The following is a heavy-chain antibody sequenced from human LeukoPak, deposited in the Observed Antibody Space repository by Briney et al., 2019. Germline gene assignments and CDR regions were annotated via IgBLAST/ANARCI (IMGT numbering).Heavy chain of an antibody. V-gene: IGHV3-7*04. CDR2: IKLDVSET. CDR1: GFTFSSYW. Sequence: GGSLRLSCAASGFTFSSYWMTWVRQAPGKGLEWVANIKLDVSETYYVDSVRGRFTISRDNTKNSLYLQMDSLRAEDTAVYHCAKDLDSGGYLKTTLDQWGQGTLVTVSS. D-gene: IGHD3-22*01. CDR3: AKDLDSGGYLKTTLDQ. J-gene: IGHJ4*02.